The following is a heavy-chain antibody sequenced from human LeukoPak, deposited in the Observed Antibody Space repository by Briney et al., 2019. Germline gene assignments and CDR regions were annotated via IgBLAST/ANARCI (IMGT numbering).Heavy chain of an antibody. CDR2: IWYDGSNK. Sequence: PGGSLRLSCAASGFTFSSYGMHWVRQAPGKGLEWVAVIWYDGSNKYYADSVKGRFTISRDNSKNTLYLQMNSLRAEDTAVYYCARDDLPGYCSSTSCYAPPLFDYWGQGTLVTVSS. J-gene: IGHJ4*02. V-gene: IGHV3-33*01. CDR3: ARDDLPGYCSSTSCYAPPLFDY. CDR1: GFTFSSYG. D-gene: IGHD2-2*01.